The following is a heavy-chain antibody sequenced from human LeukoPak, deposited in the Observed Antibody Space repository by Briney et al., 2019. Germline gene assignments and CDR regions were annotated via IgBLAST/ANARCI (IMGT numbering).Heavy chain of an antibody. CDR3: ARGYCSSTSCYFRDRLFDP. CDR2: INAGNGNT. J-gene: IGHJ5*02. CDR1: GYTFTSYA. Sequence: ASVKVSCKASGYTFTSYAMHWVRQAPGQRLEWMGWINAGNGNTKYSQEFQGRVTITRDTSASTAYMELSSLRSEDMAVYYCARGYCSSTSCYFRDRLFDPWGQGTLVTVSS. V-gene: IGHV1-3*03. D-gene: IGHD2-2*01.